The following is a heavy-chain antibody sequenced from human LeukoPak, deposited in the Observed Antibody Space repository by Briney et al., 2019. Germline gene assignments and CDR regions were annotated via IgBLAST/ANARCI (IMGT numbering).Heavy chain of an antibody. CDR3: AKVRKGVGAFDL. CDR1: GFTFSIYA. J-gene: IGHJ3*01. V-gene: IGHV3-23*01. CDR2: ISASGATT. D-gene: IGHD3-16*01. Sequence: GGSLRLSCAASGFTFSIYAMSCGRQAPGRGLQGLSGISASGATTYYADSLKGRVTVSRDISKNTLYLQMNSLRAEDTAIYYCAKVRKGVGAFDLWGQGTMVTVSS.